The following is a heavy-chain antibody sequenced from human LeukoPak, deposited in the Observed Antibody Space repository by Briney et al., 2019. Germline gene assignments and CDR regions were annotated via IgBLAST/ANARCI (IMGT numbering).Heavy chain of an antibody. CDR3: ARDPRYGYSDLIPYYFDY. CDR1: GGTFSSSA. CDR2: IIPVFGRP. Sequence: ASVKVSCKASGGTFSSSAINWVRQAPGQGLEWLGGIIPVFGRPNYAQNFEGRVTITADESTTTAYMELSSLTSEDTAVYYCARDPRYGYSDLIPYYFDYWGQGTLVTVSS. J-gene: IGHJ4*02. V-gene: IGHV1-69*13. D-gene: IGHD5-12*01.